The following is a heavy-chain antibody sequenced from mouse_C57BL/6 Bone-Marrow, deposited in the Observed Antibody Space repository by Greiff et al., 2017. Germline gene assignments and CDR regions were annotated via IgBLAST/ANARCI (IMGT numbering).Heavy chain of an antibody. CDR1: GFTFSNYW. D-gene: IGHD2-12*01. CDR2: IRLKSDNYAT. CDR3: TVYSPFAY. J-gene: IGHJ3*01. V-gene: IGHV6-3*01. Sequence: EVKLEESGGGLVQPGGSMKLSCVASGFTFSNYWMNWVRQSPEKGLEWVAQIRLKSDNYATHYAESVKGRFTISRDDSKSSVYLQMNNLRAEDTGIYYCTVYSPFAYWGQGTLVTVAA.